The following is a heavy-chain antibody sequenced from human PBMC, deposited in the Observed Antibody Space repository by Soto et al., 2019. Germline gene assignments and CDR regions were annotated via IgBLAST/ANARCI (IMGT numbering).Heavy chain of an antibody. V-gene: IGHV3-72*01. Sequence: GGSPRLSCGTSGFTFSDHHMDWVRQAPGKGLEWVGRTKNKTNSYTTEYAASVKGRFTISRDDSKNSLYLQMNSLKTEDTAVYYCSRDLGSWGQGTLVTVSS. CDR1: GFTFSDHH. CDR2: TKNKTNSYTT. J-gene: IGHJ5*02. CDR3: SRDLGS.